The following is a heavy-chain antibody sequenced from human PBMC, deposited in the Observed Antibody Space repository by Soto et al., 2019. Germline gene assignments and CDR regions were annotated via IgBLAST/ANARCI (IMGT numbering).Heavy chain of an antibody. V-gene: IGHV1-8*01. J-gene: IGHJ4*02. CDR1: GYSFTSLD. Sequence: GASVKVSCKASGYSFTSLDINWVRQTAGQGLEWMGWMQPSTGRTGYAQKFQGRVTMTRDTSINTAYMELATLTSDDTAFYYCARGVSAGVDYWGQGTLVTVSS. CDR3: ARGVSAGVDY. CDR2: MQPSTGRT. D-gene: IGHD1-26*01.